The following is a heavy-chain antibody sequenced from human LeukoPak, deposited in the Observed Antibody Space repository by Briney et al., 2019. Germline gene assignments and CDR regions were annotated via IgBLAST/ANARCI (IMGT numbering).Heavy chain of an antibody. J-gene: IGHJ5*02. CDR2: INPKSGGT. V-gene: IGHV1-2*02. CDR1: GYTFTGYY. Sequence: ASVKVSCKASGYTFTGYYMHWVRQAPGQGLEWMGWINPKSGGTNYAQKFQDRVTMTRDTSNSTAYMELRRLRSDDTAVYYCARPAQVRFDWFDPWGQGTLVTVSS. D-gene: IGHD3-10*01. CDR3: ARPAQVRFDWFDP.